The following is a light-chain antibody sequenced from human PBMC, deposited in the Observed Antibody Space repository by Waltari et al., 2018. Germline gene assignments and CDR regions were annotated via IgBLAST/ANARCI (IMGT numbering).Light chain of an antibody. J-gene: IGKJ1*01. CDR2: LGS. V-gene: IGKV2-28*01. CDR3: MQGQQTFPT. Sequence: VLTQYPLSLSVTPGEPAPISCRSTQSLVYSYGYNYLDWYQQKPGQSPQLLIYLGSRRVSGVPARFSGSGSGTDFTLKISRVEAEDIGVYYCMQGQQTFPTFGQGTKVEIK. CDR1: QSLVYSYGYNY.